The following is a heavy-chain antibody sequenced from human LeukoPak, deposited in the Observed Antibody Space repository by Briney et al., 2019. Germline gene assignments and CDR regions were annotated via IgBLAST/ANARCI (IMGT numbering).Heavy chain of an antibody. J-gene: IGHJ6*03. CDR1: EYSFTSYW. CDR2: TYPGDSDT. V-gene: IGHV5-51*01. Sequence: GESLKIYCKGSEYSFTSYWIGWVRQMPGKGLEWMGITYPGDSDTRYSPSFQGQVTISADKSISTAYLQWSSLKASDTAMYYCARQGRYGSHYMDVWGKGTTVTVSS. CDR3: ARQGRYGSHYMDV. D-gene: IGHD3-10*01.